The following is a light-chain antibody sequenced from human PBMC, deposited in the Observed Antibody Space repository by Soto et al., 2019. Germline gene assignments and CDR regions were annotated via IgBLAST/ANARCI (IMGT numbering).Light chain of an antibody. J-gene: IGKJ2*01. CDR2: GAS. CDR1: QSVSSSY. V-gene: IGKV3-20*01. CDR3: LQYGSSPYT. Sequence: EIVLTQSPGTLSLSPGERATLSCRASQSVSSSYLAWYQQKPGQAPRPLIYGASSSATGIPDRFSGSGSGTDFTLTISRLEPEEFAVYYCLQYGSSPYTFGQGTKLEIK.